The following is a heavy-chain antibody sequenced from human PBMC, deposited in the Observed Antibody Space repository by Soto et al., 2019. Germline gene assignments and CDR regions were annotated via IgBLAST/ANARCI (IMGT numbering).Heavy chain of an antibody. V-gene: IGHV4-4*07. CDR3: VRDGTKTLRNWFDP. D-gene: IGHD1-1*01. J-gene: IGHJ5*02. Sequence: SETLSLTCTVSGASISGFYWSWIRKSAGKGLEWIGRIYATATTDYNPSLKSRVMMSVDTSKKQFSLKLRCVTAADTAVYYCVRDGTKTLRNWFDPWGQGISVTVSS. CDR1: GASISGFY. CDR2: IYATATT.